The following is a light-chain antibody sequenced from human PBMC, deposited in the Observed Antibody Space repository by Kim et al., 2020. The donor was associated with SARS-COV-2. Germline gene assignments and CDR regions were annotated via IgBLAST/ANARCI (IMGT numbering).Light chain of an antibody. CDR3: QAWDSTTYV. Sequence: SGSPGQTASITCSGDKLGDKYACWYQQKPGQSPVLVIYEDRKRPTGIPERFSGSNSGNTATLTISGTQAMDEADYYCQAWDSTTYVFGTGTKVTVL. V-gene: IGLV3-1*01. CDR2: EDR. CDR1: KLGDKY. J-gene: IGLJ1*01.